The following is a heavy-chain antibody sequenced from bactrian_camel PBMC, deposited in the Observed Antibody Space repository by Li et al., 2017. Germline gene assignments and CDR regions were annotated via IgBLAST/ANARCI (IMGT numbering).Heavy chain of an antibody. Sequence: DVQLVKSGGGLVQPGGSLRLSCAASGFTFSSYAMSWVRQAPGKGLEWVSAINSGGGSTYYADSVKGRFTISRDNAKNTLYLQLNSLKTEDTAMYYCAKAQAPGILAYCSGGYCYTPADFGYWGQGTQVTVS. CDR3: AKAQAPGILAYCSGGYCYTPADFGY. D-gene: IGHD2*01. CDR2: INSGGGST. V-gene: IGHV3S31*01. J-gene: IGHJ6*01. CDR1: GFTFSSYA.